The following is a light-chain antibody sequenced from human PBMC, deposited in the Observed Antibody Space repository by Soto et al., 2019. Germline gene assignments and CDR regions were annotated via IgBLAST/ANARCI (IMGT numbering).Light chain of an antibody. J-gene: IGKJ1*01. CDR2: DAS. CDR3: QRRGDRPPWT. CDR1: QSFGEY. Sequence: QSPAIVSLSPGASFILSCRPSQSFGEYSVWYQQKPGQAPRLPIYDASNRAPRTPARFSGGGSGTDFTLTISSLEREEIADYFCQRRGDRPPWTLGKGTKGKS. V-gene: IGKV3-11*01.